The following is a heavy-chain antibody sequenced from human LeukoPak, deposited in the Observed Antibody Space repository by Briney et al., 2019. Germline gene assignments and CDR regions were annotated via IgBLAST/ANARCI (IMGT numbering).Heavy chain of an antibody. CDR2: IKQDGSEK. Sequence: PGGSLRLSCAASGFTFSSYWMSWVRQAPGKGLDWVANIKQDGSEKYYVDSVKGRFTISRDNAKNSLYLQMNSLRAEDTAVYYCARDVRGYDFWSGYYSLYFDYWGQGTLVTVSS. D-gene: IGHD3-3*01. J-gene: IGHJ4*02. CDR1: GFTFSSYW. CDR3: ARDVRGYDFWSGYYSLYFDY. V-gene: IGHV3-7*01.